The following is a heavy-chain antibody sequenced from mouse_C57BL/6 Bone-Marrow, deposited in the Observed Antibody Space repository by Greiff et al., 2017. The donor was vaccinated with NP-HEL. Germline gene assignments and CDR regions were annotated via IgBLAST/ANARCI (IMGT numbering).Heavy chain of an antibody. CDR2: SRNKANDYTT. CDR1: GFTFSDFY. D-gene: IGHD2-5*01. V-gene: IGHV7-1*01. J-gene: IGHJ3*01. CDR3: ARDSNYVGFAY. Sequence: EVQGVESGGGLVQSGRSLRLSCATSGFTFSDFYMEWVRQAPGKGLEWIAASRNKANDYTTEYSASVKGRFIVSRDTSQSILYLQMNALRAEDTAIYYCARDSNYVGFAYWGQGTLVTVSA.